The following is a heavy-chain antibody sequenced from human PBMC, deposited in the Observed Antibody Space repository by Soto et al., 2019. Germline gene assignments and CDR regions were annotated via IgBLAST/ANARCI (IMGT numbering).Heavy chain of an antibody. V-gene: IGHV1-8*01. J-gene: IGHJ5*02. D-gene: IGHD2-2*01. CDR3: ARAPSWQRVPRNWFDP. CDR2: MNPNSGNT. Sequence: ASVKVSCKASGYTFTSYDINWVRQATGQGLEWMGWMNPNSGNTGYAQKFQGRVTMTRNTSISTAYMELSSLRSEDTAVYYCARAPSWQRVPRNWFDPWGQGTLVTVSS. CDR1: GYTFTSYD.